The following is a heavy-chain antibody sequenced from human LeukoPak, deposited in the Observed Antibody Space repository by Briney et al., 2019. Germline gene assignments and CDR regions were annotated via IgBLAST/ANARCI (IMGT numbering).Heavy chain of an antibody. Sequence: GGSLRLSCAASGFTVSSNYMSWVRQAPGKGLEWVSGISWNSGSIGYADSVKGRFTISRDNAKNSLYLQMNSLRAEDTALYYCAKDWLPMVRGVDYWGQGTLVTVSS. CDR1: GFTVSSNY. D-gene: IGHD3-10*01. V-gene: IGHV3-9*01. CDR2: ISWNSGSI. J-gene: IGHJ4*02. CDR3: AKDWLPMVRGVDY.